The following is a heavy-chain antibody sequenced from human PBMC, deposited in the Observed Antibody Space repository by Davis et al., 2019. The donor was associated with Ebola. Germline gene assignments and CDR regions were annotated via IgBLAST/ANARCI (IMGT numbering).Heavy chain of an antibody. J-gene: IGHJ5*02. CDR1: GFTFSTHS. CDR3: ARAYDFWSGYARFDP. CDR2: IDHTGRTS. Sequence: GSLKISCAASGFTFSTHSLNWVRQAPAKGLQWISFIDHTGRTSYYADSVKGRFTISRDDAQNSLYLQMSSLRDEDTAVYYCARAYDFWSGYARFDPWGQGTLVTVSS. D-gene: IGHD3-3*01. V-gene: IGHV3-48*02.